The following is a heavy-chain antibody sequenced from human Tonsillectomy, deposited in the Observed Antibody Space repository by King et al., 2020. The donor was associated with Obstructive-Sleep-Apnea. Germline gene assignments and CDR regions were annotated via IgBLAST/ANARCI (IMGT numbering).Heavy chain of an antibody. CDR3: ARVQDVQRRSGPSDVFDI. D-gene: IGHD4-17*01. V-gene: IGHV3-72*01. CDR2: TRNKADSYTT. Sequence: VQLVESGGGLVQPGGSLRLSCAASGFTFSDHYLDWVRQAPGKGLEWVGRTRNKADSYTTEYAACVKGSFTISRDDSKNSLYLQMNSLKTEDTAVYYCARVQDVQRRSGPSDVFDIWGQGTMVTVSS. CDR1: GFTFSDHY. J-gene: IGHJ3*02.